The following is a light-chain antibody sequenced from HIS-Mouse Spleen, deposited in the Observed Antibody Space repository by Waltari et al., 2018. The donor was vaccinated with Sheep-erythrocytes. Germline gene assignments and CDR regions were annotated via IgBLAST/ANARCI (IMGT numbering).Light chain of an antibody. CDR3: QQLNSYPHT. CDR1: QSVSSY. V-gene: IGKV3-11*01. J-gene: IGKJ2*01. Sequence: EIVLTQSPVTLSLSPGERATLSCRASQSVSSYLAWYQQKPGQAPRLLIYDASNRATGIPARFSGSGSGTDFTLTISSLEPEDFATYYCQQLNSYPHTFGQGTKLEIK. CDR2: DAS.